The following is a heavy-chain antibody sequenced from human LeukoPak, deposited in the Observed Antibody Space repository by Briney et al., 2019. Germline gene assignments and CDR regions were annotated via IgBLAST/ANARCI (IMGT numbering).Heavy chain of an antibody. J-gene: IGHJ5*02. CDR1: GGSISSGDYY. CDR2: IYYSGST. CDR3: ARDGTGYSYEYNWFDP. V-gene: IGHV4-30-4*08. Sequence: SETLSLTYTVSGGSISSGDYYWSWIRQPPGKGLEWIGYIYYSGSTYYNPSLKSRVTISVDTSKNQFSLKLSSVTAADTAVYYCARDGTGYSYEYNWFDPWGQGTLVTVSS. D-gene: IGHD5-18*01.